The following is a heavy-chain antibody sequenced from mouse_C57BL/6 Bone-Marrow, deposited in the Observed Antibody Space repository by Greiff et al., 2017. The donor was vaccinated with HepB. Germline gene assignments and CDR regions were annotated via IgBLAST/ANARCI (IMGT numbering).Heavy chain of an antibody. CDR3: ARHGITTVVARDWFAY. CDR2: INPSNGGT. V-gene: IGHV1-53*01. CDR1: GYTFTSYW. Sequence: QVQLQQPGTELVKPGASVKLSCKASGYTFTSYWMHWVKQRPGQGLEWIGNINPSNGGTNYNEKFKSKATLTVDKSSSTAYMQLSSLTSEDSAVYYCARHGITTVVARDWFAYWGQGTLVTVSA. D-gene: IGHD1-1*01. J-gene: IGHJ3*01.